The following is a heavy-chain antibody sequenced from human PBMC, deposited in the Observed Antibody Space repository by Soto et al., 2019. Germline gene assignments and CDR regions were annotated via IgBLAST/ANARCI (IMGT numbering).Heavy chain of an antibody. CDR2: ISYDGSNK. CDR3: AKDTDDYVWGSYRYTWSPAGMDV. J-gene: IGHJ6*02. D-gene: IGHD3-16*02. Sequence: PVGSLRLSCAASGFTFSSYGMHWVRQAPGKGLEWVAVISYDGSNKYYADSVKGRFTISRDNSKNTLYLQMNSLRAEDTAVYYCAKDTDDYVWGSYRYTWSPAGMDVWGQGTTVTVSS. CDR1: GFTFSSYG. V-gene: IGHV3-30*18.